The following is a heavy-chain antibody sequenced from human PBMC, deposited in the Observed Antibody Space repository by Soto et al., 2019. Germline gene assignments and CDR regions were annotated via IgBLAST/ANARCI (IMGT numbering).Heavy chain of an antibody. CDR3: ARGRVDICARMFDS. CDR1: GFTFSSNA. J-gene: IGHJ4*02. CDR2: ISYDGSNK. D-gene: IGHD3-9*01. Sequence: QVQLVESGGGVVQPGRSLRLSCAASGFTFSSNAMHWVRQAPGRGLEWVALISYDGSNKYYADSVKGRFTIARDNYKNSLYLQMNSLRPADTAVFSCARGRVDICARMFDSWGQGTLVTVSS. V-gene: IGHV3-30-3*01.